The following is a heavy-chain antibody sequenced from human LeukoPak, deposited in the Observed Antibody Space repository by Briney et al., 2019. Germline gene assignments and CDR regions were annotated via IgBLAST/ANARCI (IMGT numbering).Heavy chain of an antibody. Sequence: SETLSLTCTVSGGSVSDYYWSWTRQSPGKGLEWIGYIYYTGTSYNPPLKSRVTISADTSKNQFSLNLSSVTAADTAVYYCASRKLGNDYWGQGTLVTVSS. J-gene: IGHJ4*02. CDR1: GGSVSDYY. V-gene: IGHV4-59*02. CDR2: IYYTGT. CDR3: ASRKLGNDY. D-gene: IGHD7-27*01.